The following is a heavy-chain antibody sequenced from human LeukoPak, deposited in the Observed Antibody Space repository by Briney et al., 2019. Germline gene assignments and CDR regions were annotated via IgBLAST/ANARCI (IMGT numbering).Heavy chain of an antibody. V-gene: IGHV3-74*01. CDR3: VRGNDYGGPHY. D-gene: IGHD4-23*01. Sequence: PGGSLRLSCAVSGFTFSSYWMHWVRQAPGKGLVWVSRIVRDGSRINYADSVKGRFSISRDNGKNTLFLQMNSLRAEDAAVYYCVRGNDYGGPHYWGQGTLVTVSS. CDR2: IVRDGSRI. J-gene: IGHJ4*02. CDR1: GFTFSSYW.